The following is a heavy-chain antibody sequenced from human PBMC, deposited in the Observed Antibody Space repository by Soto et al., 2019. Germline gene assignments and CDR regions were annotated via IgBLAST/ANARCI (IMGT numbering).Heavy chain of an antibody. J-gene: IGHJ4*02. CDR3: ARELDGTYYYDY. CDR2: TYYSGST. CDR1: GGSISSGDYY. D-gene: IGHD1-1*01. Sequence: SETLSLTCTVSGGSISSGDYYWSWIRQPPGEGLEWIGYTYYSGSTYYNPSLKSRVTMSVDMSKNQFSLKLSSVTAADTAVYYCARELDGTYYYDYWGQGTLVTVSS. V-gene: IGHV4-30-4*01.